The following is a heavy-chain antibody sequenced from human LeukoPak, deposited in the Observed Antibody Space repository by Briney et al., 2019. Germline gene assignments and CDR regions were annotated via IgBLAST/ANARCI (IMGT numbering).Heavy chain of an antibody. CDR3: ARLVYDSRGYYFDY. CDR1: GDSISTYY. V-gene: IGHV4-59*08. J-gene: IGHJ4*02. D-gene: IGHD3-22*01. CDR2: IRYSGSA. Sequence: SETLSLTCTVSGDSISTYYWSWIRQLPGKGLEWIGYIRYSGSANYNPSLRSRVTISIDTSKNQFSLKLSSVTAADTAVYHCARLVYDSRGYYFDYWGQGTLVTVSS.